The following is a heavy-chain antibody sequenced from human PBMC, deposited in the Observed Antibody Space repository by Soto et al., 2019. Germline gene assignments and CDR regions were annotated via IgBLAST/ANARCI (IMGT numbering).Heavy chain of an antibody. V-gene: IGHV4-31*03. J-gene: IGHJ6*02. CDR2: IYYSGST. CDR3: ARGGTSYYYYYGMDV. D-gene: IGHD2-2*01. CDR1: GGSISSGGYY. Sequence: PSETLSLTCTVSGGSISSGGYYWSWIRQHPGKGLEWIGYIYYSGSTYYNPSLKSRVTISVDTSKNQFSLKLSSVTAADTAVYYCARGGTSYYYYYGMDVWGQGTTVTAP.